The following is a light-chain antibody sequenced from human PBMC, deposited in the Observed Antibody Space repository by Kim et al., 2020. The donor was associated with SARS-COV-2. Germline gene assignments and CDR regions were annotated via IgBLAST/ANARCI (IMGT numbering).Light chain of an antibody. CDR3: QQSYSIPLT. J-gene: IGKJ1*01. CDR2: AAS. V-gene: IGKV1-39*01. Sequence: DIQMTQSPSSLSASVGDRVTITCRASQTISGYLHWYQQKPGKAPKLLIYAASSLQSGVPSRFSGGGSGTDFTLTISSLHPEDFATYYCQQSYSIPLTFGQGTKVDIK. CDR1: QTISGY.